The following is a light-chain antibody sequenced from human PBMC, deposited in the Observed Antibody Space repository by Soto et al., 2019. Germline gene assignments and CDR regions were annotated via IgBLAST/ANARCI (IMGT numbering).Light chain of an antibody. V-gene: IGLV2-14*02. CDR3: SSYTTSSNYV. Sequence: QSALTQPASVSGSPGQSITISCTGTSSDVGSYNLVSWYQQHPDKAPKLMIYEGSKRPSGVSNRFSGSKSGNTASLTISGLQAEDEADYYCSSYTTSSNYVFGSGTKVTVL. J-gene: IGLJ1*01. CDR1: SSDVGSYNL. CDR2: EGS.